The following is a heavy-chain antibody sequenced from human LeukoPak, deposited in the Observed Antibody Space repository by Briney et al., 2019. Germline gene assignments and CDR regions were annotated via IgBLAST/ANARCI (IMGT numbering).Heavy chain of an antibody. CDR2: ISHSGST. V-gene: IGHV4-38-2*02. Sequence: PSETLSLTCTVSGYSISSDYYWGWIRQPPGMGLEWIGSISHSGSTYYNPSLKSRVTISVDTSKNQFSLKLSSVTAADTAVYYCARPSYCGGDCYSGGWFDPWGQGTLVTVSS. D-gene: IGHD2-21*02. CDR3: ARPSYCGGDCYSGGWFDP. CDR1: GYSISSDYY. J-gene: IGHJ5*02.